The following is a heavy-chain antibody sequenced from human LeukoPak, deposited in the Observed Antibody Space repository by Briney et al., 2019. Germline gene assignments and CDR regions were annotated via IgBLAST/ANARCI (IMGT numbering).Heavy chain of an antibody. CDR2: FDPEDGET. J-gene: IGHJ4*02. CDR3: ARVKMAGRPFDY. D-gene: IGHD6-19*01. V-gene: IGHV1-24*01. Sequence: ASVKVSCKVSGYTLTELSIHWVRQAPGKGLEWMGGFDPEDGETIYAQKFQGRVTMTEDTSTDTAYMELSSLRSEDTAVYYCARVKMAGRPFDYWGQGTLVTVSS. CDR1: GYTLTELS.